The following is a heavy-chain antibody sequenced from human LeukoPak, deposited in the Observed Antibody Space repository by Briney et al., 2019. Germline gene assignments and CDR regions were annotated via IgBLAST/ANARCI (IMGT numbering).Heavy chain of an antibody. CDR2: IYTSGST. J-gene: IGHJ3*02. V-gene: IGHV4-4*07. CDR1: GYSISSGYY. CDR3: ARQEDDYGDYGDAFDI. D-gene: IGHD4-17*01. Sequence: PPETLSLTCAVSGYSISSGYYWSWIRQPAGKGLEWIGRIYTSGSTNYNPSLKSRVTMSVDTSKNQFSLKLSSVTAADTAVYYCARQEDDYGDYGDAFDIWGQGTMVTVSS.